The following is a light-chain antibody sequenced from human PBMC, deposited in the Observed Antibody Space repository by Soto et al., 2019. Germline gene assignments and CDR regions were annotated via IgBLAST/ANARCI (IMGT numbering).Light chain of an antibody. CDR1: RDISKH. V-gene: IGKV1-33*01. Sequence: DIQMTQSPSSLPASVGDRVTIACQASRDISKHLNWYQHKPGQAPKLLISAASILETGVPSRFRGSGAGTDFTFIITSPQPEDIATYYCQQYDHLPLTFGGGTKVDIK. CDR2: AAS. CDR3: QQYDHLPLT. J-gene: IGKJ4*01.